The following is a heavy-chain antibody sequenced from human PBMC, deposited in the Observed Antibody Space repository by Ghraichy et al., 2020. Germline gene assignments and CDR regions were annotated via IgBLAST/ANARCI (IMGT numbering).Heavy chain of an antibody. V-gene: IGHV4-59*01. CDR3: ARSDPWGSSPRWLWFDP. CDR2: IYYSGST. D-gene: IGHD6-6*01. CDR1: GGSISSYY. J-gene: IGHJ5*02. Sequence: SQTLSLTCTVSGGSISSYYWSWIRQPPGKGLEWIGYIYYSGSTNYNPSLKSRVTISVDTSKNQFSLKLSSVTAADTAVYYCARSDPWGSSPRWLWFDPWGQGTLVTVSS.